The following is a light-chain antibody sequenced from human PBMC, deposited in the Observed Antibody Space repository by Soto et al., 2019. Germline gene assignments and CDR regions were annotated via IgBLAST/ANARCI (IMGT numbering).Light chain of an antibody. V-gene: IGLV2-14*01. J-gene: IGLJ1*01. Sequence: QSVLTQPASVSGSPGQSITISCTGTSSDVGGYNYVSWYQQYPGKVPKLIIFDVSNRPSGGSNRFSGSKSGNTASLTISGLQAEDEADYYCSSYTNNLGVFGTGTKVTVL. CDR3: SSYTNNLGV. CDR2: DVS. CDR1: SSDVGGYNY.